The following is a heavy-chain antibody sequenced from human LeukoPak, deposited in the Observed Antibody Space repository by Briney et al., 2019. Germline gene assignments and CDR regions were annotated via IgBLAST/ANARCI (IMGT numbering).Heavy chain of an antibody. D-gene: IGHD6-13*01. V-gene: IGHV3-30*02. Sequence: GRSLRLSCAASGFTFSSYGMHWVRQAPGNGLEWVAFIRYDGSNKYYADSVKGRFTISRDNSKNTLYLQMNSLRAEDTAVYYCAKEYRYSSSWYGDFDYWGQGTLVTVSS. CDR1: GFTFSSYG. J-gene: IGHJ4*02. CDR2: IRYDGSNK. CDR3: AKEYRYSSSWYGDFDY.